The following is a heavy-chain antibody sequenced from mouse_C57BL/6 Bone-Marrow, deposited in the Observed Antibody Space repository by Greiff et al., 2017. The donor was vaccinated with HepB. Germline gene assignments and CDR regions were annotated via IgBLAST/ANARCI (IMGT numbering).Heavy chain of an antibody. CDR1: GYAFSSSW. V-gene: IGHV1-82*01. J-gene: IGHJ4*01. Sequence: VQLQQSGPELVKPGASVKISCKASGYAFSSSWMNWVKQRPGKGLEWIGRIYPGDGDTNYNGKFKGKATLTADKSSSTAYMQLSSLTSEDSAVYFCARSGFRGYAMDYWGQGTSVTVSS. CDR2: IYPGDGDT. D-gene: IGHD3-1*01. CDR3: ARSGFRGYAMDY.